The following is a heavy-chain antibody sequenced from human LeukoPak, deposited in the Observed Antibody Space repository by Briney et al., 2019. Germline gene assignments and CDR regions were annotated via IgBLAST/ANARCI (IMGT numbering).Heavy chain of an antibody. V-gene: IGHV4-34*01. Sequence: SETLSLTCAVYGGSFSGYYWSWIRQPPGKGLEWIGEINHSGSTNYNPSLKSRVTISVDTSKNQFSLKLSSVTAADTAVYYCARVKVAGKSYFKLGFDYWGQGTLVTVSS. CDR3: ARVKVAGKSYFKLGFDY. J-gene: IGHJ4*02. D-gene: IGHD6-19*01. CDR1: GGSFSGYY. CDR2: INHSGST.